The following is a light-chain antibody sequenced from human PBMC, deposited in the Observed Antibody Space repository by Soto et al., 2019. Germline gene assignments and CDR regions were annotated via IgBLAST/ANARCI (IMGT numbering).Light chain of an antibody. CDR3: QRYGSSSYT. CDR2: GAS. CDR1: QSVGSSF. Sequence: EIVLTQSPGTLSLSPGERATLSCRASQSVGSSFLAWYQQKPGQAPRLLIFGASSRATGIPDRFSGSGSGTDFTLTISRLEPEDFAVYYCQRYGSSSYTFGQGTKLEIK. J-gene: IGKJ2*01. V-gene: IGKV3-20*01.